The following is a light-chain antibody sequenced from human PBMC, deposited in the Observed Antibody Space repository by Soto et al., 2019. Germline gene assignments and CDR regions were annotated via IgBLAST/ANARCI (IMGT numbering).Light chain of an antibody. CDR2: AAS. CDR1: RSISNY. J-gene: IGKJ1*01. V-gene: IGKV1-39*01. CDR3: QQSYSVPR. Sequence: DIQMTQSPSSLSASVGDRVTITCRASRSISNYLNWYQQKSGKAPRLLIYAASSLQTGVPSRFSGTGAATAFTLTITSLQPEDSATYYCQQSYSVPRFGQGTRVDLK.